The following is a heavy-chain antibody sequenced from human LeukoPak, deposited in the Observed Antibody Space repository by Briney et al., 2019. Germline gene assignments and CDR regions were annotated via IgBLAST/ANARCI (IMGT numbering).Heavy chain of an antibody. V-gene: IGHV2-5*01. D-gene: IGHD2-2*01. J-gene: IGHJ4*02. CDR3: AHKELIFRCSSTSCYGGPFDY. CDR1: GFSLSTSGVG. CDR2: IYWNDDK. Sequence: SGPTLVNPTQTLTLTCTFSGFSLSTSGVGVGWIRQPPGKALEWLALIYWNDDKRYSPSLKSRLTITKDTSKNQVVLTMTNMDPVDTATYYCAHKELIFRCSSTSCYGGPFDYWGQGTLVTVSS.